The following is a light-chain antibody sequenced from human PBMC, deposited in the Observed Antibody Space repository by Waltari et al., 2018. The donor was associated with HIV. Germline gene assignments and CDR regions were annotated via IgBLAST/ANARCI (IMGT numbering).Light chain of an antibody. Sequence: IVLTQSPGTLSLSPGERATLSCTASQSVSSTYLAWYQQKPGQAPSLLIYGASSRATGIPDRFSGSGSGTDFTLTISRLEPEDFAVYFCQQYVSSPFTFGQGTKLEIK. CDR1: QSVSSTY. V-gene: IGKV3-20*01. CDR2: GAS. J-gene: IGKJ2*01. CDR3: QQYVSSPFT.